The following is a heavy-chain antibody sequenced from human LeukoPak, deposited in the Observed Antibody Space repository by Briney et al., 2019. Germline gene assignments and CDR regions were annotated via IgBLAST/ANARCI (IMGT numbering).Heavy chain of an antibody. CDR1: GYTFTSYD. CDR3: AREVMVRGVRPPFGY. V-gene: IGHV1-8*01. J-gene: IGHJ4*02. CDR2: MNPNSGNT. Sequence: GASVKVSCKASGYTFTSYDINWVRQATGQGLEWMGWMNPNSGNTGYAQKFQGRVTMTRNTSISTAYMELSSLRSEDTAVYYCAREVMVRGVRPPFGYWGQGTLVTVSS. D-gene: IGHD3-10*01.